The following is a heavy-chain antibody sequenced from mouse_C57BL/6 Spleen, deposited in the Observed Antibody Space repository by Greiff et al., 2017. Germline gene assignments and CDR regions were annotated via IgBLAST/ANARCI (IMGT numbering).Heavy chain of an antibody. Sequence: DVMLVESGGGLVKPGGSLKLSCAASGFTFSSYAMSWVRQTPEKRLEWVATISDGGSYTYYPDNVKGRFTISRDNAKNNLYLQMSHLKSEDTAMYYCARDKITTVSYFDYWGQGTTLTVSS. D-gene: IGHD1-1*01. V-gene: IGHV5-4*01. CDR1: GFTFSSYA. CDR2: ISDGGSYT. J-gene: IGHJ2*01. CDR3: ARDKITTVSYFDY.